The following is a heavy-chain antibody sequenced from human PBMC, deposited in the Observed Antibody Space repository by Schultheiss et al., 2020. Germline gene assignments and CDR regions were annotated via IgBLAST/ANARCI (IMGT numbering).Heavy chain of an antibody. CDR1: GFTFSSYA. CDR2: ISYDGSNK. D-gene: IGHD1-1*01. CDR3: ARDLDVAERRKFSMDV. J-gene: IGHJ6*02. Sequence: GGSLRLSCAASGFTFSSYAMHWVRQAPGKGLEWVAVISYDGSNKYYADSVKGRFTISRDNSKNTLYLQMNSLRAEDTAVYYCARDLDVAERRKFSMDVWGQWTTVTVSS. V-gene: IGHV3-30*04.